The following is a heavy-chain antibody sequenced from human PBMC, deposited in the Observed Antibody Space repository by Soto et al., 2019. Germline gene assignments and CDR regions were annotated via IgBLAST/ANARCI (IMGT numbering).Heavy chain of an antibody. CDR2: INPSGGST. CDR3: ALKGGSGSYWRSGWDDY. D-gene: IGHD3-10*01. Sequence: QVQLVQSGAEVKKPGASVKVSCKASGYTFTSYYMHWVRQAPGQGLVWMGIINPSGGSTSYAQKFQGRVTMTRDTSTSTVYMELSSLRSEDTAVYYCALKGGSGSYWRSGWDDYWGQGTLVTVSS. CDR1: GYTFTSYY. V-gene: IGHV1-46*01. J-gene: IGHJ4*02.